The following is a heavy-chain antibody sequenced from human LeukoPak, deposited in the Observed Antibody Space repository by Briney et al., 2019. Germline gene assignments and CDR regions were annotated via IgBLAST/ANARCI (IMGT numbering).Heavy chain of an antibody. CDR1: GYRFTSYW. CDR2: IDPSDSYT. J-gene: IGHJ4*02. Sequence: GEALKISCQGSGYRFTSYWISWVRPMPGKGLEWMGRIDPSDSYTNYSPSCQGHVTISADKSISTAYLQWSSLKASDTAMYYCARLLGYEVGGPSDYWGQGTLVTVSS. CDR3: ARLLGYEVGGPSDY. D-gene: IGHD5-12*01. V-gene: IGHV5-10-1*01.